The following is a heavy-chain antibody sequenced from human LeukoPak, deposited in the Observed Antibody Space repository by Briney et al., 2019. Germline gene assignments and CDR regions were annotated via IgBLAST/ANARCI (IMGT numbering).Heavy chain of an antibody. D-gene: IGHD2-2*01. J-gene: IGHJ6*02. CDR3: ARIGGPPAAMYYYGMDV. CDR1: GGSISSYY. V-gene: IGHV4-59*08. Sequence: SETLSLTCTVSGGSISSYYWSWIRQPPGKGLEWIGYIYYSGSTNYSPSLKSRVTISVDTSKNQFSLKLSSVTAADTAVYYCARIGGPPAAMYYYGMDVWGQGTTVTVSS. CDR2: IYYSGST.